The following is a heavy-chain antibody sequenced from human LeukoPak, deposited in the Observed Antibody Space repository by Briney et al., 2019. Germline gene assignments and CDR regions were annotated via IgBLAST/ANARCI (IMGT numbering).Heavy chain of an antibody. D-gene: IGHD2-15*01. CDR3: ASQGVVPDWFDP. CDR1: GGSISSGSYY. V-gene: IGHV4-61*02. J-gene: IGHJ5*02. Sequence: PSETLSLTCTVSGGSISSGSYYWSWIRQPAGKGLEWIGRIYTSGSTNYNPSLKSRVTISVDTSKNQFSLKLSSVTAADTAVYYCASQGVVPDWFDPWGQGTLVTVSS. CDR2: IYTSGST.